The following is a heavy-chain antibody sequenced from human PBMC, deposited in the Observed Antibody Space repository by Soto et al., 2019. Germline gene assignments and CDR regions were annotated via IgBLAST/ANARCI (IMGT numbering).Heavy chain of an antibody. J-gene: IGHJ1*01. CDR2: ISSGGST. V-gene: IGHV3-53*01. CDR1: GFTVSSNY. D-gene: IGHD3-22*01. Sequence: EVQLVESGGGLIQPGGSLRLSCAASGFTVSSNYMSWVRQAPGKGLGWVAVISSGGSTYYADSVQGRFTISRDNSKNTLCLQMNSLRAEDTAVYYCARDRVESGYPEYFQHWGQGTLVTVSS. CDR3: ARDRVESGYPEYFQH.